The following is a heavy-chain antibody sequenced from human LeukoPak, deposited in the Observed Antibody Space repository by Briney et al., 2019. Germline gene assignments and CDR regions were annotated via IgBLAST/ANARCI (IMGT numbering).Heavy chain of an antibody. J-gene: IGHJ5*02. V-gene: IGHV3-30*03. CDR3: SLNYDILTGYHGPFDP. CDR2: ISYDGSNK. Sequence: GRSLRLSCAASGFTFSSYGMHWVRQAPGKGLEWVAVISYDGSNKYYADSVKGRFTISRDNSKNTLYLQMNSLRAEDTAVYYCSLNYDILTGYHGPFDPWGQGTLVTVSS. CDR1: GFTFSSYG. D-gene: IGHD3-9*01.